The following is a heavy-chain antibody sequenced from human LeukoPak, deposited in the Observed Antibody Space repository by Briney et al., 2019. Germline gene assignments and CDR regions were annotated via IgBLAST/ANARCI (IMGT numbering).Heavy chain of an antibody. CDR1: GYTFTSYY. Sequence: ASVKASCKASGYTFTSYYMHWVQQAPGQGLEGMGIINPSGGSTSYAQKFQGRVTMTRDTSTSTVYMELSSLRSEDTAVYYCARDTRDYGGNSLNWFDPWGQGTLVTVSS. V-gene: IGHV1-46*01. D-gene: IGHD4-23*01. CDR3: ARDTRDYGGNSLNWFDP. J-gene: IGHJ5*02. CDR2: INPSGGST.